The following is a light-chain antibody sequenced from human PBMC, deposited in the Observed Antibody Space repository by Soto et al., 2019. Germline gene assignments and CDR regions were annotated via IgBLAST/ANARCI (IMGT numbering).Light chain of an antibody. CDR2: GAS. V-gene: IGKV3-20*01. CDR3: QQYGSSGT. J-gene: IGKJ1*01. CDR1: QSINDY. Sequence: EIVLTQSPATLSLSPGERATLSCRASQSINDYLGWYQQKPGQAPRLLIYGASNRATGIPDRFSGSGSGTDFTLTISRLEPEDFAVYYCQQYGSSGTFGQGTKVDIK.